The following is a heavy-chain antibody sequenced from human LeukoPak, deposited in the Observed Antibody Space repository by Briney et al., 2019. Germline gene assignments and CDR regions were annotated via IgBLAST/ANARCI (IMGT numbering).Heavy chain of an antibody. Sequence: KPSETLSLTCTVSAYSISSDYYWGWIRQPPGKGLEWIGSIYHGGSTYYNPSLKSRVTISLDTSKNHFSLKLSSVTAADTAVYYCARDRRGSYYYFDYWGQGTLVTVSS. J-gene: IGHJ4*02. D-gene: IGHD1-26*01. CDR3: ARDRRGSYYYFDY. CDR1: AYSISSDYY. V-gene: IGHV4-38-2*02. CDR2: IYHGGST.